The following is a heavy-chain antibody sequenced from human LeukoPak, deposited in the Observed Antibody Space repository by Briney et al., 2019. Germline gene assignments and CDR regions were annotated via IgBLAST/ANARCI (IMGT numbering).Heavy chain of an antibody. CDR2: INHSGST. J-gene: IGHJ4*02. CDR3: ARLRVPAAATFDY. Sequence: PSETLSLTCAVYGGPFSGYYWSWIRQPPGKGLEGIGEINHSGSTNYNPSLKSRVTISVDTSKNQFSLKLSSVTAADTAVYYCARLRVPAAATFDYWGQGTLVTVSS. D-gene: IGHD2-2*01. CDR1: GGPFSGYY. V-gene: IGHV4-34*01.